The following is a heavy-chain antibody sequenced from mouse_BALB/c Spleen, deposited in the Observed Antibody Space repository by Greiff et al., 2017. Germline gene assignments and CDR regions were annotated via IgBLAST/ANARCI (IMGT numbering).Heavy chain of an antibody. Sequence: EVKLVESGPGLVKPSQSLSLTCTVTGYSITSDYAWNWIRQFPGNKLEWMGYISFSGSTSYNPSLKSRISITRDTSKNQFFLQLNSVTTEDTATYYCARRDYGSSRFLYAMDYWGQGTSVTVSS. D-gene: IGHD1-1*01. CDR1: GYSITSDYA. CDR2: ISFSGST. J-gene: IGHJ4*01. V-gene: IGHV3-2*02. CDR3: ARRDYGSSRFLYAMDY.